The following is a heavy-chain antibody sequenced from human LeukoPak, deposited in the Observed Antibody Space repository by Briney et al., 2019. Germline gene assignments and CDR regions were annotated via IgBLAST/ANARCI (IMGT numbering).Heavy chain of an antibody. V-gene: IGHV3-9*03. J-gene: IGHJ3*02. Sequence: GGSLRLSCAASGFTFDDYAMHWVRQAPGKGLEWVSGISWNSGSIGYADSVKGRFTISRDNAKNSLYLQMNSLRAEDMALYYCAKDRNGLEPTAFDIWGQGTMVTVSS. CDR3: AKDRNGLEPTAFDI. D-gene: IGHD1-1*01. CDR2: ISWNSGSI. CDR1: GFTFDDYA.